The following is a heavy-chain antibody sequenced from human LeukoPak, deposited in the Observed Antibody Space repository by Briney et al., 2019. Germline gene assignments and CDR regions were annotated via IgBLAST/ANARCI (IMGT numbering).Heavy chain of an antibody. J-gene: IGHJ4*02. CDR1: GFTFSSYA. Sequence: GGSLRLSCAASGFTFSSYAMSWVRQAPGKGLEWVSAISGSGGSTYYADSVKGRFTISRDNSKNTLYLQMNSLRAEDTAVYYCAIDREFYSNLLDYWGQGTLVTVSS. V-gene: IGHV3-23*01. D-gene: IGHD4-4*01. CDR3: AIDREFYSNLLDY. CDR2: ISGSGGST.